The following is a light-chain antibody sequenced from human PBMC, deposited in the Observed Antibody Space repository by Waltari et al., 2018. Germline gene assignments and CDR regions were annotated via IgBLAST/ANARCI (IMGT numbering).Light chain of an antibody. CDR1: SNDIGANAY. CDR3: SSYTLTNPVV. J-gene: IGLJ2*01. CDR2: DVS. V-gene: IGLV2-14*03. Sequence: QSVVTQPASVSGSPGPSISLSCTGTSNDIGANAYVSWYQQHPGRAPQLVIYDVSVRPSGVSIRFSGSKSGNTASLTISGLQAEDEALYYCSSYTLTNPVVFGGGTKLTVL.